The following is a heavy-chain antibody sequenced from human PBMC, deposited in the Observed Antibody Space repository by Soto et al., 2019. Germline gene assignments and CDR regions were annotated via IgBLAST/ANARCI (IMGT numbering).Heavy chain of an antibody. J-gene: IGHJ6*02. CDR3: ARELLWFGAKNYYGMDV. V-gene: IGHV4-34*01. Sequence: SKTLSLTCAVYSGSFSGYYWSWIRQPPGKGLEWIGEINHSGSTNYNPSLKSRVTISVDTSKNQFSLKLSSVTAADTAVYYCARELLWFGAKNYYGMDVWGQGTTVTVSS. CDR2: INHSGST. D-gene: IGHD3-10*01. CDR1: SGSFSGYY.